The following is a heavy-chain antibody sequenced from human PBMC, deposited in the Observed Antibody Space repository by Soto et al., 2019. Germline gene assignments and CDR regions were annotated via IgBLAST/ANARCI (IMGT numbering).Heavy chain of an antibody. CDR2: IYYSGST. CDR3: ARVRARVPAAPAPYSRSYEVDY. D-gene: IGHD6-6*01. Sequence: PAETLSLTCTVSGCSISSSSYYWGWIRQPPGKGLEWSGSIYYSGSTYYNPSLKSRVTISVDTSKNQFSLKLSSVTAADAAVYYCARVRARVPAAPAPYSRSYEVDYWGQGTLVTVSS. CDR1: GCSISSSSYY. J-gene: IGHJ4*02. V-gene: IGHV4-39*01.